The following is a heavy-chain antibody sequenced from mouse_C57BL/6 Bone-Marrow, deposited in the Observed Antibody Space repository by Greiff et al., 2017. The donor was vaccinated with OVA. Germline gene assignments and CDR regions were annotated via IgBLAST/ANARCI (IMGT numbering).Heavy chain of an antibody. CDR3: ARRYEYDDRP. D-gene: IGHD2-4*01. Sequence: QVQLQQPGAELVKPGASVTMSCQASGYTFTSYWITWVKQRPGQGLEWIGDIYPGSGSTNYNEKFKSKATLTVDTSSSTAYMQLSSLTSEDSAVYDCARRYEYDDRPWGQGTTLTVSS. V-gene: IGHV1-55*01. CDR2: IYPGSGST. CDR1: GYTFTSYW. J-gene: IGHJ2*01.